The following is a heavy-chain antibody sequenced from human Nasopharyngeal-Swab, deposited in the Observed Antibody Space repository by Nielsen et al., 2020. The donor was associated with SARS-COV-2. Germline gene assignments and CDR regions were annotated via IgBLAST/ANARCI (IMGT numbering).Heavy chain of an antibody. Sequence: WIRQPPGKGLEWIGEINHSGSTYYNPSLKSRVTISVDRSKNQFSLKLSSVTAADTAVYYCARGGADYDILTGYYRKNLNWFDPWGQGTLVTVSS. CDR2: INHSGST. CDR3: ARGGADYDILTGYYRKNLNWFDP. D-gene: IGHD3-9*01. V-gene: IGHV4-34*01. J-gene: IGHJ5*02.